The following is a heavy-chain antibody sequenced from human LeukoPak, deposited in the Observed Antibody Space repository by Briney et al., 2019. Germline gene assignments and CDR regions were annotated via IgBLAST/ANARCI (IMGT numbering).Heavy chain of an antibody. Sequence: PGGSLRLSCAASGFTFSDYYMIWIRQAPGKGLESVSYIPISGSTIYYADSVKGRFTFSRDNAKNSLYLQMNSLRAEDTALYYCAKDKSGPLYGDYGLNWFDPWGQGTLVTVSS. D-gene: IGHD4-17*01. CDR2: IPISGSTI. V-gene: IGHV3-11*01. CDR1: GFTFSDYY. J-gene: IGHJ5*02. CDR3: AKDKSGPLYGDYGLNWFDP.